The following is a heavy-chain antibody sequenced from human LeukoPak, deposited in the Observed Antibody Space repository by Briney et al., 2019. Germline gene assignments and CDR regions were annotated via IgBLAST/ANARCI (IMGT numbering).Heavy chain of an antibody. Sequence: SVKVSCKASGGTFSSYAISWVRQAPGQGLEWMGRIIPIFGTANYAQKFQVRVTITTDESTSTAYMELSSLRSEDTAVYYCAGDASSGWYAFGYWGQGTLVTVSS. J-gene: IGHJ4*02. CDR3: AGDASSGWYAFGY. CDR2: IIPIFGTA. CDR1: GGTFSSYA. V-gene: IGHV1-69*05. D-gene: IGHD6-19*01.